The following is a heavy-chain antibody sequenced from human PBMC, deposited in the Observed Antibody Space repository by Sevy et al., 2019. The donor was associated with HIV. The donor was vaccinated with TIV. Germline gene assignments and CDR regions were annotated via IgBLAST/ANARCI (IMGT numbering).Heavy chain of an antibody. CDR2: ISFDGRNK. Sequence: GGSLRLSCAASGFTFADHAFHWVRQAPGKGLEWVAIISFDGRNKRLAESVKGRFTISRDDSKNTVYLQMTSLRPEDTAVYYCARDHCTDGAGVRSGYFDYWGQGTLVTVSS. CDR3: ARDHCTDGAGVRSGYFDY. CDR1: GFTFADHA. J-gene: IGHJ4*02. V-gene: IGHV3-30*04. D-gene: IGHD2-8*01.